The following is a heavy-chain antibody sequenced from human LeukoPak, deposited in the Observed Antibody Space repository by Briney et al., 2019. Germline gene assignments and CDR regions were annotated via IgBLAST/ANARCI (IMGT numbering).Heavy chain of an antibody. Sequence: GGSLRLSCAASGFTFDDYAMHWVRQAPGKGLEWVSGISWNSGSIGYADSVKGRFTISRDNAKTSLYLQMNSLRAEDTAVYYCARDLVDIVVVPAALGVDYWGQGTLVTVSS. J-gene: IGHJ4*02. D-gene: IGHD2-2*03. CDR3: ARDLVDIVVVPAALGVDY. V-gene: IGHV3-9*01. CDR1: GFTFDDYA. CDR2: ISWNSGSI.